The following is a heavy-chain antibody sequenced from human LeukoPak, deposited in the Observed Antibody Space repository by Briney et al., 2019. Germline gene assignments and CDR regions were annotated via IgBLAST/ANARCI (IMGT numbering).Heavy chain of an antibody. CDR2: ISWNSGSI. CDR3: AGLGY. D-gene: IGHD6-6*01. Sequence: GGSLRLSCAASGFTFDDYAMHWVRQAPGKGLEWVSGISWNSGSIGYADSVKGRFTISRDNAKNSLYLQMNSLRAEDTAVYYCAGLGYWGQGTLVTVSS. J-gene: IGHJ4*02. CDR1: GFTFDDYA. V-gene: IGHV3-9*01.